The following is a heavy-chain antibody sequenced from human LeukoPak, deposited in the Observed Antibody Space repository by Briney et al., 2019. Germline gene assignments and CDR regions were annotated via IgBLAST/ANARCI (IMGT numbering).Heavy chain of an antibody. J-gene: IGHJ3*02. Sequence: GGSLRLSCAASGFTFSSYWMSWVRQAPGKGLEWVANIKQDGSEKYYVDSVKGRFTISRDNAKNSLYLQMNSLRAEDTAVYYCARARTRYSGSYGGAFDIWGQGTMVTVSS. D-gene: IGHD1-26*01. CDR2: IKQDGSEK. V-gene: IGHV3-7*01. CDR1: GFTFSSYW. CDR3: ARARTRYSGSYGGAFDI.